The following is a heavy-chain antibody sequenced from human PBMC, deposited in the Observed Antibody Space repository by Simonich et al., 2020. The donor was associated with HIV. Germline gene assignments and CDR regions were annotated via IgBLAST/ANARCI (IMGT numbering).Heavy chain of an antibody. CDR2: IYHSGGT. J-gene: IGHJ4*01. CDR3: ARRGSVSSGSPRYFDS. D-gene: IGHD3-10*01. Sequence: QVQLQESGPGLVKPSGTLSLTCAVSGGSISSSNWWSWVRQPPGKGLEWIGEIYHSGGTNYNPSRKSRVTISVDKSKNQFSLKLTSVTAADTAVYYCARRGSVSSGSPRYFDSWGHGTLVTVSS. V-gene: IGHV4-4*02. CDR1: GGSISSSNW.